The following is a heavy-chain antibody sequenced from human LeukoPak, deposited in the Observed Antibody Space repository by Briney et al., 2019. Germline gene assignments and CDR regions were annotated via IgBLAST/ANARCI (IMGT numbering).Heavy chain of an antibody. J-gene: IGHJ1*01. CDR1: GYTLTELS. Sequence: GASVKVSCKVSGYTLTELSMHWVRQAPGKGLEWMGGFDPEDGETIYAQKFQGRVTMTEDTSTDTAYMELSSLRSEDTAVYYCATDHGIVGASKPFYFQHRGQGTLVTVPS. D-gene: IGHD1-26*01. CDR3: ATDHGIVGASKPFYFQH. V-gene: IGHV1-24*01. CDR2: FDPEDGET.